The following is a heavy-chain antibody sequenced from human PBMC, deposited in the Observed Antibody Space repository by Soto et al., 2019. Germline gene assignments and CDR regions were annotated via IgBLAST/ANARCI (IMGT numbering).Heavy chain of an antibody. CDR3: ARDFRNYDSSGYRPPGAFDI. V-gene: IGHV1-69*13. J-gene: IGHJ3*02. CDR2: IIPIFGTA. CDR1: GGTFSSYA. D-gene: IGHD3-22*01. Sequence: ASVKVSCKASGGTFSSYAISWVRQAPGQGLEWMGGIIPIFGTANYAQKFQGRVTITADESTSTAYMELSSLRSEDTAVYYCARDFRNYDSSGYRPPGAFDIWGQGTMVTVSS.